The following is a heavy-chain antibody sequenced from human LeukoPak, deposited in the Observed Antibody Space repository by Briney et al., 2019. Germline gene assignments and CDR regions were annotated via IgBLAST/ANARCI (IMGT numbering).Heavy chain of an antibody. V-gene: IGHV3-23*01. CDR2: MSGSGGST. Sequence: PTGGSLRLSCAASGFTFSTYAMSWVRQAPGKGLEWVSAMSGSGGSTKYADSVKGRFTISRDDSKNTLCLQMNSLRAEDTAVYYCAKDGYTSSLNHPGAAEFDYWGQGTLVTVSS. D-gene: IGHD6-6*01. J-gene: IGHJ4*02. CDR1: GFTFSTYA. CDR3: AKDGYTSSLNHPGAAEFDY.